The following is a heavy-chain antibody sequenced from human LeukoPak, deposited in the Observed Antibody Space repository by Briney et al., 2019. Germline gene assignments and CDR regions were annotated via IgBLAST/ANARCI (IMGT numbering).Heavy chain of an antibody. Sequence: GRSLRLSCAASGFTFSSYGMHWVRQAPGKGLEWVAVISYDGGNKYYADSVKGRFTISRDNSKNTLYLQMNSLGAEDTAVYYCAKEAWSGYQTDYFDYWGQGTLVTVSS. CDR3: AKEAWSGYQTDYFDY. CDR2: ISYDGGNK. J-gene: IGHJ4*02. D-gene: IGHD3-3*01. V-gene: IGHV3-30*18. CDR1: GFTFSSYG.